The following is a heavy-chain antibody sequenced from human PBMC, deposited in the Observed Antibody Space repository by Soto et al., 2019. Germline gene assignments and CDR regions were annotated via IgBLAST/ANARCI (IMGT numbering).Heavy chain of an antibody. V-gene: IGHV4-4*07. D-gene: IGHD3-10*01. CDR1: GGSINSYW. Sequence: SETLSLTCSVSGGSINSYWWSWIRQPAGKGLEWIGRVYSSGTTDYNPSLNSRATLSVETSKNQFSLKLSSVTAADTAVYYCARDIGSYAYREGYWGQGIQVTVSS. CDR2: VYSSGTT. J-gene: IGHJ4*02. CDR3: ARDIGSYAYREGY.